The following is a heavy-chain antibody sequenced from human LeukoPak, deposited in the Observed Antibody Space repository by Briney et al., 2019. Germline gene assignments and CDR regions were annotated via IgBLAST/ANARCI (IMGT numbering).Heavy chain of an antibody. V-gene: IGHV4-39*01. Sequence: SETLSLTCTVSGGSISSSSYYWGWIRQPPGKGLEWIGNIYYSGSTYYNPSLKSRVTISVDTPKNQFSLKLSSVTAADTAVYYCARALGIVAALDYYYMDVWGKGTTVTVSS. D-gene: IGHD5-12*01. CDR2: IYYSGST. CDR1: GGSISSSSYY. J-gene: IGHJ6*03. CDR3: ARALGIVAALDYYYMDV.